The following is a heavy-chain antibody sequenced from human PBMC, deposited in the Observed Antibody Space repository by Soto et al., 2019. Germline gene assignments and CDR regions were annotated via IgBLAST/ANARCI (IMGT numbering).Heavy chain of an antibody. D-gene: IGHD4-4*01. J-gene: IGHJ6*03. Sequence: ASVKVSCKASGYTFTSYGISWVRQAPGQGLEWMGWISAYNGNTNYAQKLQGRVTMTTDTSTSTAYMELSSLRSEDTAVYYCERDWDPTTVTTDSVYYYMDVWGKGTTVTVSS. V-gene: IGHV1-18*01. CDR3: ERDWDPTTVTTDSVYYYMDV. CDR1: GYTFTSYG. CDR2: ISAYNGNT.